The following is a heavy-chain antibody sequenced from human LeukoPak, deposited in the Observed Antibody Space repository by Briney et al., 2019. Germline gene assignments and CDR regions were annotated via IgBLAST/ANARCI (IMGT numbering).Heavy chain of an antibody. CDR3: ARLKLGYWYFDL. Sequence: GGSLRLSCAASGFTFSDYYMSWIRQAPGKRLEWVSYIGLTDTTIYYADSLKGRYAISRDNAKNSLYLHTHSLRAEDTAIYYCARLKLGYWYFDLWGRGTLLTVSS. CDR2: IGLTDTTI. CDR1: GFTFSDYY. V-gene: IGHV3-11*01. D-gene: IGHD7-27*01. J-gene: IGHJ2*01.